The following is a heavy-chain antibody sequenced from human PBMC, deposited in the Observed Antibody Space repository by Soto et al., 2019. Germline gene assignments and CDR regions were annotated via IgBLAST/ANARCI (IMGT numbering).Heavy chain of an antibody. Sequence: PGGSLRLSCAASGFTFSSYAMSWVRQAPGKGLEWVSAISGSGGSTYYADSVKGRFTISRDNSKNTLYLQMNSLRAEDTAVYYCAKDPMVVREGYEAFDIWGQGTMVTVSS. V-gene: IGHV3-23*01. CDR2: ISGSGGST. CDR1: GFTFSSYA. CDR3: AKDPMVVREGYEAFDI. D-gene: IGHD2-15*01. J-gene: IGHJ3*02.